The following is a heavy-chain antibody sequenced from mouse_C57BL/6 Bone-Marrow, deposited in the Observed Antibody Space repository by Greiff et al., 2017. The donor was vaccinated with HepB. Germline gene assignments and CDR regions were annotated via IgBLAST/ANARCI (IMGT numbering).Heavy chain of an antibody. D-gene: IGHD2-4*01. CDR2: IWSDGST. CDR1: GFSLTSYG. V-gene: IGHV2-6-1*01. J-gene: IGHJ4*01. CDR3: ARHPDYDSYAMDY. Sequence: QVQLKESGPGLVAPSQSLSITCTVSGFSLTSYGVHWVRQPPGKGLEWLVVIWSDGSTTYNSALKSRLSISKDNSKSQVFIKMNSLQTDDTAMYYCARHPDYDSYAMDYWGQGTSVTVSS.